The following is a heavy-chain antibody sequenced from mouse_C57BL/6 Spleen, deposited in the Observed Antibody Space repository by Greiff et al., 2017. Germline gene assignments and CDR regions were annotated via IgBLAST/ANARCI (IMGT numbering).Heavy chain of an antibody. CDR3: AIVYYCSPFDY. CDR2: IHPSDSDT. CDR1: GYTFTSYW. D-gene: IGHD1-1*01. V-gene: IGHV1-74*01. Sequence: QVQLQQPGAELVKPGASVKVSCTASGYTFTSYWMHWVKQRPGQGLEWIGRIHPSDSDTNYNQKFKGKATLTVDKSSSTAYMQLSSLTSEDSAVYYCAIVYYCSPFDYWGQGTTLTVSS. J-gene: IGHJ2*01.